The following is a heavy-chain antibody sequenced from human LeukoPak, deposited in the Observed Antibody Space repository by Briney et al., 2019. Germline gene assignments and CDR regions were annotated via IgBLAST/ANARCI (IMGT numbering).Heavy chain of an antibody. D-gene: IGHD6-6*01. CDR1: AYSISSDHS. V-gene: IGHV4-38-2*02. CDR2: IYHSGST. Sequence: PSETLSLTCSVSAYSISSDHSWGWIRQPPGKGLEWIANIYHSGSTYYNPSLKSRATVSVDTSKNQFSLKLSSVTAADTAVYYCARDHRSIAARPGIDYWGQGTLVTVSS. CDR3: ARDHRSIAARPGIDY. J-gene: IGHJ4*02.